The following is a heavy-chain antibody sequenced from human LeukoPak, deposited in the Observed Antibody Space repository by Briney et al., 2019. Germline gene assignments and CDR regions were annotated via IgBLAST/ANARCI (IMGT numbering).Heavy chain of an antibody. Sequence: GGSLRLSCAASGFTFSSYAMNWVRQAPGKGLEWVSAISGSGSGDSTYYADSVKGRFTISRDNSKNTLYLQMNSLRAEDTAIYYCAKIRAPAYDFWGQGTMVTVSS. CDR1: GFTFSSYA. D-gene: IGHD3-3*02. J-gene: IGHJ3*01. CDR3: AKIRAPAYDF. V-gene: IGHV3-23*01. CDR2: ISGSGSGDST.